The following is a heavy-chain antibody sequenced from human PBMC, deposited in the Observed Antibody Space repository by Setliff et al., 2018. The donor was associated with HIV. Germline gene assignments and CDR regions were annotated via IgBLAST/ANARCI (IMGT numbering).Heavy chain of an antibody. J-gene: IGHJ3*02. D-gene: IGHD3-3*01. CDR2: IYYSENI. CDR1: GGSIGSGGYY. Sequence: SETLSLTCTVSGGSIGSGGYYWGWIRQPPGKGLQCIGSIYYSENIYYNPSLKSRVTISADTSKKQFSLKLSSVTAADTAVYYCARSKTFYDFWGGYYTHGAFKIWGLGTMVTVSS. V-gene: IGHV4-39*01. CDR3: ARSKTFYDFWGGYYTHGAFKI.